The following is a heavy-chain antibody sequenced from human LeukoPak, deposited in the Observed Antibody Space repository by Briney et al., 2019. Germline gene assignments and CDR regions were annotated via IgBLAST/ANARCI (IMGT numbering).Heavy chain of an antibody. V-gene: IGHV3-7*01. CDR1: GFTFSSYW. CDR2: IKQDGSEK. CDR3: ARSLRVAVAASY. J-gene: IGHJ4*02. D-gene: IGHD6-19*01. Sequence: GGSLSLSCTTSGFTFSSYWMSGFRQAPGKGLEWVANIKQDGSEKYYVDSLKGRFTISIDNAKNSLYLQMNSLTAEDTAIYYCARSLRVAVAASYWGQGTLVTVSS.